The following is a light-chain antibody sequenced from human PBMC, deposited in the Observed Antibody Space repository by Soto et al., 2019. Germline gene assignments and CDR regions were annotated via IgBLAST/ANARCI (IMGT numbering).Light chain of an antibody. CDR3: QQRSNWPPT. CDR2: DAS. V-gene: IGKV3-11*01. J-gene: IGKJ4*01. CDR1: QGIGST. Sequence: EIVMTQSPATLSVSPGEGATLSCRASQGIGSTLAWYQQKPGQTPRLLIYDASNRATGIPARFSGSGSGTDFTLTISSLEPEDFAVYYCQQRSNWPPTFGGGTKVDI.